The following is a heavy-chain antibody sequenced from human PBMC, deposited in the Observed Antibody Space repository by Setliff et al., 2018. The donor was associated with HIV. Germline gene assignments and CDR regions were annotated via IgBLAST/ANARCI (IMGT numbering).Heavy chain of an antibody. J-gene: IGHJ3*02. D-gene: IGHD6-13*01. V-gene: IGHV5-51*01. CDR1: GYSFTSNW. CDR3: SRHPHTAAGTLAAFDI. CDR2: SHPVDSDT. Sequence: PGESLKISWKGSGYSFTSNWIGWVRQMPGKGLEWMGISHPVDSDTRYSPSFQGQVTISADKSISTAYLQWSTLKASDPAIYYCSRHPHTAAGTLAAFDIWGPGTVVTVSS.